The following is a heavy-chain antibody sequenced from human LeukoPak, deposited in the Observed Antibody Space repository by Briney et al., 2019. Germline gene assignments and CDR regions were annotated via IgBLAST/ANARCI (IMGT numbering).Heavy chain of an antibody. J-gene: IGHJ4*02. CDR2: ISGSGYST. CDR3: AKGITYCSGGDCSSNYFDF. D-gene: IGHD2-15*01. V-gene: IGHV3-23*01. Sequence: QTGGSLTLSCAASGFTFSSYAMSWVRQAPGKGLEWVSVISGSGYSTYCADFVKGRFTISRDNSKNTLSLQMNSLRAEDTAQYYCAKGITYCSGGDCSSNYFDFWGQGALVTVSS. CDR1: GFTFSSYA.